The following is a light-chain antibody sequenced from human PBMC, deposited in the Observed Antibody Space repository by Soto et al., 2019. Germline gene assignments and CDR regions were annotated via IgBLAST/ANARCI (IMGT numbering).Light chain of an antibody. CDR1: SSNIGSNT. CDR3: ASWDNSLNGPYV. Sequence: QSVLTQPPSASGTPGQRVTISCSGSSSNIGSNTVNCYQQLPGTAPKLLISSNNQRPSGVPDRFSGSKSGTSASLAISGLQSEDEADYYCASWDNSLNGPYVFGTGTKVTV. CDR2: SNN. J-gene: IGLJ1*01. V-gene: IGLV1-44*01.